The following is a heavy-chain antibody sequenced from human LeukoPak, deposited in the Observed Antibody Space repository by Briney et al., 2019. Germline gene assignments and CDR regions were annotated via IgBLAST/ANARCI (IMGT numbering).Heavy chain of an antibody. D-gene: IGHD2-2*01. V-gene: IGHV1-2*06. CDR3: ARDLGSTRGY. J-gene: IGHJ4*02. Sequence: GASVKVSCKASGYTFTGYYIHWVRQAPGQGLEWMGRINPNSGGTNYAQKFQGRVTMTRDTSISTAYMELGRLRSDDTAVYFCARDLGSTRGYWGQGTLVTVSS. CDR2: INPNSGGT. CDR1: GYTFTGYY.